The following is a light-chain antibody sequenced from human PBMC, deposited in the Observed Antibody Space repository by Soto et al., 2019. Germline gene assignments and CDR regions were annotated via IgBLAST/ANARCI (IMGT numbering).Light chain of an antibody. V-gene: IGKV1-8*01. J-gene: IGKJ2*01. CDR1: QGISSY. Sequence: AIRMTQSPSSFSASTGDRVTITCRASQGISSYLAWYQQKPGKAPKLLIYAASTLQSGVPSRFSGSGSGTDFTLTISCLQSEDSATYYCQQYYSYPMYTFGQGTKVDIK. CDR2: AAS. CDR3: QQYYSYPMYT.